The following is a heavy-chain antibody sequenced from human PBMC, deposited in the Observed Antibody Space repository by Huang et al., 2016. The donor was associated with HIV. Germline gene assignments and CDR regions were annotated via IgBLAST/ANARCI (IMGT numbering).Heavy chain of an antibody. CDR3: ARGQGGYYYYYMDV. CDR2: INSIEST. J-gene: IGHJ6*03. Sequence: QVQLQQWGAGLLRPSETLSLTCAVYGGSVSGYYGPWLRQPPGKGREWIGEINSIESTNYHPSLKSRVTMSVDTSRNQFSLTLTSVTAADTAVYYCARGQGGYYYYYMDVWGKGTTVTVSS. V-gene: IGHV4-34*01. CDR1: GGSVSGYY.